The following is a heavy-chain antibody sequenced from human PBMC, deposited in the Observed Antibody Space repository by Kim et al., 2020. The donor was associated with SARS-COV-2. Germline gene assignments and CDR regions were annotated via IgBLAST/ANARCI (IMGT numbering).Heavy chain of an antibody. Sequence: GGSLRLSCAASGFTFSSYGMHWVRQAPGKGLEWVAVIWYDGSNKYYADSVKGRFTISRDNSKNTLYLQMNSLRAEDTAVYYCARAAGKGVDLIRFDPWGQGTLVTVSS. J-gene: IGHJ5*02. V-gene: IGHV3-33*01. CDR2: IWYDGSNK. CDR1: GFTFSSYG. CDR3: ARAAGKGVDLIRFDP. D-gene: IGHD6-13*01.